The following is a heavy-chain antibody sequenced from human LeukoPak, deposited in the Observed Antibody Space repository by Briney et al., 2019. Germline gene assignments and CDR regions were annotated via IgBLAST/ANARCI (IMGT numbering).Heavy chain of an antibody. V-gene: IGHV3-53*05. J-gene: IGHJ4*02. Sequence: GGSLRLSCAASGFTVSSNYMSWVRQAPGKGLEWVSVIYSGGSTYYADSVKGRFTISRDNSKNTLYLQMNSLRSEDMAVYYCASSPRKYYDILAGYRSDYWGQGTLVTVSS. CDR3: ASSPRKYYDILAGYRSDY. D-gene: IGHD3-9*01. CDR2: IYSGGST. CDR1: GFTVSSNY.